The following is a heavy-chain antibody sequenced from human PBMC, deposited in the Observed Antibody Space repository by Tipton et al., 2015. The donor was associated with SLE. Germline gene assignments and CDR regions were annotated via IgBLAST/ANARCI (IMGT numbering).Heavy chain of an antibody. V-gene: IGHV4-4*07. CDR1: GCSISGYY. CDR3: ARGGGSYYDY. J-gene: IGHJ4*02. Sequence: TLSLTCTVSGCSISGYYWSWIRQPAGKGLGWIGRIYSSGSTIYNPSLQSRLTLSLDMSNNQFSLRVRSVTAADTAVYYCARGGGSYYDYWGQGRLVTVSS. CDR2: IYSSGST. D-gene: IGHD1-26*01.